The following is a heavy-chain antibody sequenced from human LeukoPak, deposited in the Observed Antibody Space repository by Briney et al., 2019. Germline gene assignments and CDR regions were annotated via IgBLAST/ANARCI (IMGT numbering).Heavy chain of an antibody. Sequence: GASVMVSCKASGFIFTAYYIHWVRQAPGQGLEWMGWINPNSGGTNCAQKFQGRVTMTRDTSISTAYMELSRLRSDDTAVYYCARAGPSQDFDYWGQGTLVTVSS. CDR1: GFIFTAYY. V-gene: IGHV1-2*02. CDR3: ARAGPSQDFDY. J-gene: IGHJ4*02. CDR2: INPNSGGT.